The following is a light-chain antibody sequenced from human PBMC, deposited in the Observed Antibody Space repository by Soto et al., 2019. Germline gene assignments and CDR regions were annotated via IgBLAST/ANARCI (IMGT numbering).Light chain of an antibody. CDR3: QQYNIWPPLT. Sequence: EIVMTQSPATLSVSPGERATLSCRASQSISSSLAWYQQKPGQPPRLLIYETSTRATGIPARFSGGGSGTEFTLTISSLQSEDSAVYYCQQYNIWPPLTFGGGTKVEIK. CDR2: ETS. J-gene: IGKJ4*01. V-gene: IGKV3-15*01. CDR1: QSISSS.